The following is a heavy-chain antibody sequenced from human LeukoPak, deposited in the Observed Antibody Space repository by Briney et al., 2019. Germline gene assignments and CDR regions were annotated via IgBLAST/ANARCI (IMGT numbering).Heavy chain of an antibody. Sequence: GGSLRLSCAGSGFTFSNYWMSWVRQAPGKGLEWVANIKLDGSEKFYVDSVKGRFTISRDNVKNSLYLQMNSLRAEDTALYYCARVSSSWPAFYYYYYMDVWGKGTTVTVSS. J-gene: IGHJ6*03. V-gene: IGHV3-7*01. CDR2: IKLDGSEK. CDR1: GFTFSNYW. D-gene: IGHD6-13*01. CDR3: ARVSSSWPAFYYYYYMDV.